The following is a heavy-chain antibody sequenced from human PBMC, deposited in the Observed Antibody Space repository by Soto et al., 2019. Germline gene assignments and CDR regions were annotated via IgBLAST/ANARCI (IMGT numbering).Heavy chain of an antibody. V-gene: IGHV4-34*01. D-gene: IGHD2-15*01. CDR1: GGSFSGYY. CDR3: ARGAQLYEANCSGGSCYQSVTFDP. Sequence: QVQLQQWGAGLLKPSETLSLTCAVYGGSFSGYYWSWIRQPPGKGLEWIGEINHSGSTNYNPSLKSRVTNSVDTSKNQFSLKLSSVTAADTAVYYCARGAQLYEANCSGGSCYQSVTFDPWGQGTLVTVSS. CDR2: INHSGST. J-gene: IGHJ5*02.